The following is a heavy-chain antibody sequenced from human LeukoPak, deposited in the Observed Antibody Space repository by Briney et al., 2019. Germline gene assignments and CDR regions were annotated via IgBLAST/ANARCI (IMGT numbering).Heavy chain of an antibody. CDR2: ISWNSGSI. J-gene: IGHJ5*02. CDR1: GFTFDDYA. Sequence: GGSLRLSCAASGFTFDDYAMHWVRQAPGKGLEWVSGISWNSGSIGYADSVKGRFTISRDNAKNSLYLQMNSLRAEDTALYYCAKDNGRAVASPPNWFDPWGQGTLVTVSS. CDR3: AKDNGRAVASPPNWFDP. V-gene: IGHV3-9*01. D-gene: IGHD6-19*01.